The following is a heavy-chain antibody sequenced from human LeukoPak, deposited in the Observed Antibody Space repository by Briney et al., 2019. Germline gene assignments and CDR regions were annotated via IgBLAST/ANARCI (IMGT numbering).Heavy chain of an antibody. CDR2: ISSSSSYI. Sequence: GGSLRLSCAASGFTFSSYSMNWVRQAPGKGLEWVSSISSSSSYIYYADSVKGRFTISRDNSKNTLYLQMNSLRAEDTAVYYCARVDKLAIYGDYDAFDIWGQGTMVTVSS. V-gene: IGHV3-21*04. CDR3: ARVDKLAIYGDYDAFDI. D-gene: IGHD4-17*01. J-gene: IGHJ3*02. CDR1: GFTFSSYS.